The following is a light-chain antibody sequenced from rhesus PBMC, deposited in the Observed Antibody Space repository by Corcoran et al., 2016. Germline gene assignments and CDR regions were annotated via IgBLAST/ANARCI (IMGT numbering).Light chain of an antibody. CDR3: RHYYGNPYN. CDR1: QNIARN. CDR2: AAS. J-gene: IGKJ2*01. V-gene: IGKV1S12*01. Sequence: DIQMTQSPSALSASVGDRVTISCRASQNIARNLAWYQQKPGKAPNLLIYAASGLQTGIPSRFSGNGSRTVFTLTIGSLQPEDSASYYCRHYYGNPYNFGRGTKVGIK.